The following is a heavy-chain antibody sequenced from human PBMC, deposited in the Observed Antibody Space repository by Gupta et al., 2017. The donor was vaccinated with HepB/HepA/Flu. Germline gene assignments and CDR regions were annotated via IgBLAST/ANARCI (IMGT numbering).Heavy chain of an antibody. CDR3: ARRDGDAFDI. J-gene: IGHJ3*02. CDR1: GGSISSYY. CDR2: IFYSGST. D-gene: IGHD5-24*01. V-gene: IGHV4-59*08. Sequence: QVQLQESGPGLVKPSETPSLTCTVSGGSISSYYWSWFRQPPGKGLEWIGYIFYSGSTNYNPSLKSRVTISVNTSKNQFSLRLSSVTATDTAVYYCARRDGDAFDIWGQGTMVTVSS.